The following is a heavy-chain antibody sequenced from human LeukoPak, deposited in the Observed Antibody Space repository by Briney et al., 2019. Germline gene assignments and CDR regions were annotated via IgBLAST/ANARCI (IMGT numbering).Heavy chain of an antibody. CDR1: GFTFSDYY. D-gene: IGHD3-22*01. V-gene: IGHV3-11*01. CDR2: ISDTARTK. Sequence: GGSLRLSCAASGFTFSDYYMTWIRQTPGKGLEWVSYISDTARTKSYADSVKGRFTISRDNSKNTLYLQMNSLRAEDTAVYYCAKAPPMIPDYWGQGTLVTVSS. J-gene: IGHJ4*02. CDR3: AKAPPMIPDY.